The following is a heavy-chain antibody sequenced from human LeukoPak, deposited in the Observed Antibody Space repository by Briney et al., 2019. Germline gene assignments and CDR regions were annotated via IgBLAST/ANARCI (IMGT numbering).Heavy chain of an antibody. V-gene: IGHV4-30-4*01. CDR1: GGSISSGDYY. CDR2: IYYSGST. CDR3: ARGGVAVAGKVRYGMDV. J-gene: IGHJ6*04. D-gene: IGHD6-13*01. Sequence: SETLSLTCTVSGGSISSGDYYWSWIRQPPGKGLEWIVYIYYSGSTYYNPSLKSRVTISVDTSKNQFSLKLSSVTAADTAVYYCARGGVAVAGKVRYGMDVWGKGTTVTVSS.